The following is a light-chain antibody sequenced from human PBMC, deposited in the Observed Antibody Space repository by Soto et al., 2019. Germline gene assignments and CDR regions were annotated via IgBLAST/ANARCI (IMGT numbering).Light chain of an antibody. CDR3: QQSYSSRSIT. V-gene: IGKV1-39*01. CDR1: HYISTY. J-gene: IGKJ5*01. CDR2: EAS. Sequence: YTLSATVGARVTITCRASHYISTYLAWYQHKPGKAPKLMIYEASTLQSGVPSRFSGSGSATDFTLPISSLQPEDFATYYCQQSYSSRSITFGQGTRLEIK.